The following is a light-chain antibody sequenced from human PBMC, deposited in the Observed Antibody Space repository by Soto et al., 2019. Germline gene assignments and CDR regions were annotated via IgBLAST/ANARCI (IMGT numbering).Light chain of an antibody. V-gene: IGKV3-15*01. CDR1: QSVSSD. J-gene: IGKJ5*01. Sequence: EIVMTQSPATLSVSPGERATLSCRASQSVSSDLAWYQQKPGQAPRLLIYDASTRATGIPARFSGSGSGTEFTLTSSRLEPEDFAVYYCQQHGTSPITFGQGTRLEIK. CDR2: DAS. CDR3: QQHGTSPIT.